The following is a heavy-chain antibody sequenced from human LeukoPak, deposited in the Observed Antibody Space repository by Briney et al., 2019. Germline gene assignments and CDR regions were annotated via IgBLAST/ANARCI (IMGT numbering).Heavy chain of an antibody. J-gene: IGHJ4*02. V-gene: IGHV4-39*07. CDR2: IYYSGST. CDR3: ASSSGYDSDY. D-gene: IGHD5-12*01. Sequence: SETLSLTCTVSGGSISSSSYYWGWIRQPPGKGLEWIGSIYYSGSTYYNPSLKSRVTISVDTSKNQFSLKLSSVTAADTAVYYCASSSGYDSDYWGQGTLVTVSS. CDR1: GGSISSSSYY.